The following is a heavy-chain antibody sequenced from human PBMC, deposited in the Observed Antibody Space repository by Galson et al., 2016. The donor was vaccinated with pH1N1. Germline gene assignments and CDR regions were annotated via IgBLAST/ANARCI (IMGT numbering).Heavy chain of an antibody. CDR2: IDPRGGGT. CDR3: ARGLARQHDS. Sequence: SVKVSCKASGYIFTSYYIHWVRQAPGQGLEWLGVIDPRGGGTTYAPKFQGRVTMTSDTSTNTVSMELSSLKSDDTAVYSCARGLARQHDSWGQGTLVTVSS. V-gene: IGHV1-46*01. CDR1: GYIFTSYY. J-gene: IGHJ4*02.